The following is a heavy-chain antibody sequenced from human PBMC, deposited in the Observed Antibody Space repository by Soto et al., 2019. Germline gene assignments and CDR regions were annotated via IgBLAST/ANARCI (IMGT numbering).Heavy chain of an antibody. V-gene: IGHV4-39*01. D-gene: IGHD5-12*01. CDR2: IYYSGST. Sequence: QLQLQESGPGLVKPSETLSLTCTVSGGSISSSFYYWGWIRQPPGKGLEWIGSIYYSGSTYYNPSLKCRATTSVDTTETQFSLKLSSVTAADTAVYSCARHRRSGYEGSVAYWGQGTLVTVSS. J-gene: IGHJ4*02. CDR1: GGSISSSFYY. CDR3: ARHRRSGYEGSVAY.